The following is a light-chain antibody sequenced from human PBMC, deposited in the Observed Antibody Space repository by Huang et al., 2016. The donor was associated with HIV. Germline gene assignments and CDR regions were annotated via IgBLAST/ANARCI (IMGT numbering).Light chain of an antibody. CDR3: QQYGNSAT. Sequence: EIVLTQSPGTLSLSPGERATLSCSASQRVTSRSLAWYQQKPGQAPRLLIFGASSRATGIQDRFSGSGSGTDFTLTISRLEPEEFAVYYCQQYGNSATFGQGTKVEIK. CDR2: GAS. V-gene: IGKV3-20*01. J-gene: IGKJ1*01. CDR1: QRVTSRS.